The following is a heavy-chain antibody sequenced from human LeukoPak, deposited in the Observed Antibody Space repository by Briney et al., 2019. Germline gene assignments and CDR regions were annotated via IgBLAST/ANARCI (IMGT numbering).Heavy chain of an antibody. CDR1: GYTFTGYY. CDR2: INPTMGGT. D-gene: IGHD1-20*01. J-gene: IGHJ3*02. CDR3: ARGGITGTTRGPTRLNDAFDI. V-gene: IGHV1-2*04. Sequence: ASVKVSCKASGYTFTGYYMHWVRQAPGQGLEGWDGINPTMGGTNYAQKFQGWVTMTRDTSISTAYMELSRLRSDDTAVYYCARGGITGTTRGPTRLNDAFDIWGQGTMVTVSS.